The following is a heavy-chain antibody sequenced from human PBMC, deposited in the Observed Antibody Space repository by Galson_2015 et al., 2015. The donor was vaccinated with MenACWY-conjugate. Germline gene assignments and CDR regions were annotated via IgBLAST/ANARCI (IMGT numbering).Heavy chain of an antibody. CDR2: INSDGRST. D-gene: IGHD3-10*01. CDR1: GFTFSTYW. V-gene: IGHV3-74*01. Sequence: SLRLSCAASGFTFSTYWMHWVRQAPGKGLVWVSRINSDGRSTSYADSVKGRFTISRDNAKNTLYLQVNSLRAEDTAVYYCARFGGNYKTTSHEDYWGQGNLVTVSS. J-gene: IGHJ4*02. CDR3: ARFGGNYKTTSHEDY.